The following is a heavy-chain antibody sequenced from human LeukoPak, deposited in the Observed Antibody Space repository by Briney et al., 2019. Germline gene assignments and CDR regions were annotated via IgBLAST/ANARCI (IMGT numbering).Heavy chain of an antibody. CDR3: ASDGGKIDY. V-gene: IGHV4-34*01. Sequence: SETLSLTCGVYGGSFSAYYWSWIRQPPGKGLEWIGGVNHNGNTNYTPSLKSRVTISLDTSKNQCSLKLSSVTAAATAVYYCASDGGKIDYWGQGTLVTVSS. CDR2: VNHNGNT. D-gene: IGHD4-23*01. J-gene: IGHJ4*02. CDR1: GGSFSAYY.